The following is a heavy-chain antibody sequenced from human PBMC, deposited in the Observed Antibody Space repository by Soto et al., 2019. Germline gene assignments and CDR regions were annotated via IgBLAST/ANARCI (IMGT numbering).Heavy chain of an antibody. CDR2: IYYSGST. J-gene: IGHJ4*02. D-gene: IGHD6-19*01. CDR1: GGSVSSGSYY. Sequence: PSETLSLTCTVSGGSVSSGSYYWSWIRQPPGKGLEWIGYIYYSGSTNYNPSLKSRVTISVDTSKNQFSLKLSSVTAADTAVYYCARDAVLIPVAGIGAFDYWGQGTLVTVSS. V-gene: IGHV4-61*01. CDR3: ARDAVLIPVAGIGAFDY.